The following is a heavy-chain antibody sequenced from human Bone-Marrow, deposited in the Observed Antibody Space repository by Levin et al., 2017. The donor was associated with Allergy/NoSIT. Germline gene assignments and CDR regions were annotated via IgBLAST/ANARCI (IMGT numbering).Heavy chain of an antibody. D-gene: IGHD1-14*01. Sequence: GGSLRLSCAASGVTVSNNYMAWVRQAPGRGLEWVSLIYSAGESRYADSVRGRFTISRDSATNTAYLEMKSLRAEDTAIYYCARNVPVTDLGYWGRGTLVTVSS. CDR2: IYSAGES. J-gene: IGHJ4*02. CDR3: ARNVPVTDLGY. V-gene: IGHV3-53*01. CDR1: GVTVSNNY.